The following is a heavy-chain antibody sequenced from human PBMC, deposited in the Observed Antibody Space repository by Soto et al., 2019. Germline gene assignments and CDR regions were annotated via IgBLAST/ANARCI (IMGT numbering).Heavy chain of an antibody. CDR3: ARSDHRTSLYGVDV. V-gene: IGHV4-34*01. Sequence: PSETLSLTCAVNGGSLSGYYWSWIRQSPGRGLEWIGEINHRGSSDYNPSLKSRVTLSIDASMNHVTLELTSVTAADTADYYCARSDHRTSLYGVDVWGQGPAVTVSS. J-gene: IGHJ6*02. CDR1: GGSLSGYY. CDR2: INHRGSS.